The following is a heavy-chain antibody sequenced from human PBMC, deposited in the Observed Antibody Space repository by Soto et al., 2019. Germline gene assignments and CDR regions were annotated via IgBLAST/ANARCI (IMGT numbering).Heavy chain of an antibody. Sequence: SETLSLTCTVSGGSISSGGYYWSWILQHPGRGLEWIGYIYYSGSTYYNPSLKSRVTISVDTSKNQFSLKLSSVTAADTAVYYCASRVLLWFGEYYFDYWGQGTLVTVSS. CDR1: GGSISSGGYY. CDR3: ASRVLLWFGEYYFDY. J-gene: IGHJ4*02. D-gene: IGHD3-10*01. V-gene: IGHV4-31*03. CDR2: IYYSGST.